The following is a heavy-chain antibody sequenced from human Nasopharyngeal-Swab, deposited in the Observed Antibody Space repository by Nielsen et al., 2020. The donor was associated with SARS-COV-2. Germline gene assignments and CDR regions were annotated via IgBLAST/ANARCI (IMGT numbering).Heavy chain of an antibody. J-gene: IGHJ6*02. V-gene: IGHV1-69*13. D-gene: IGHD3-10*01. CDR1: GGTFSSYA. Sequence: SVKVSCKASGGTFSSYAISWVRQAPGQELEWMGGIIPIFGTANYAQKFQGRVTITADESTSTAYMELSSLRSEDTAVYYCARGGYYGSGSYFHYYYGMDVWGQGTTVTVSS. CDR2: IIPIFGTA. CDR3: ARGGYYGSGSYFHYYYGMDV.